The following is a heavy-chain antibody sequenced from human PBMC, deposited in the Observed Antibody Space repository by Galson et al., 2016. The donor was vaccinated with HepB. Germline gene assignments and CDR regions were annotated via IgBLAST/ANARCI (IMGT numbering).Heavy chain of an antibody. CDR2: ISYAGTNK. Sequence: SLRLSCAAAGSTFSNYGMHWVRPAPGKGLEWVALISYAGTNKYYADSAKGRSTTSRDNSKNTLYLQRNSLRAEDTAVYYCAKVYCSTSRCYYEQYYYGMDVWGQGTTVIVSS. D-gene: IGHD2-2*01. V-gene: IGHV3-30*18. J-gene: IGHJ6*02. CDR1: GSTFSNYG. CDR3: AKVYCSTSRCYYEQYYYGMDV.